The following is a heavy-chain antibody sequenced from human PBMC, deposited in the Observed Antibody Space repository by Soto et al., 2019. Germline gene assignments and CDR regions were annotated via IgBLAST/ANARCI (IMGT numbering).Heavy chain of an antibody. CDR3: DRGGQPFLDY. CDR1: GASISSGGYS. CDR2: VFHSETT. V-gene: IGHV4-30-2*01. J-gene: IGHJ4*02. Sequence: SETLSLTCAVSGASISSGGYSWSWIRQPPGRGLEWIGYVFHSETTYYNPSLKSRVTMSVDSSKNQFSLKLTSVTAADTAVYYCDRGGQPFLDYWVQGTLPTVSS.